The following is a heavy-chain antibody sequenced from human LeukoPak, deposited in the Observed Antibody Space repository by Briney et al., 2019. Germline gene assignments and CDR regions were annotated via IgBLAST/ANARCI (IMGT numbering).Heavy chain of an antibody. J-gene: IGHJ4*02. Sequence: LGGSLRLSCSASGFTVRSNHMIRVRQAPGKGLEWVSVIYSGGSTYYADSVKGRFTISRDNSKNTLYLQMNSLRAEDTAVYYCTRDESFYGSGRYYWGQGTLVTVSS. CDR2: IYSGGST. CDR1: GFTVRSNH. D-gene: IGHD3-10*01. V-gene: IGHV3-53*01. CDR3: TRDESFYGSGRYY.